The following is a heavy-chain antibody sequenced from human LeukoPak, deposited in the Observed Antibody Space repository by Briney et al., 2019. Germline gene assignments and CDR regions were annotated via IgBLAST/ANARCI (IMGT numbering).Heavy chain of an antibody. CDR2: IYYSGST. CDR3: ARAKTTVTTTPSFDY. V-gene: IGHV4-59*01. D-gene: IGHD4-17*01. Sequence: PSETLSLTCTVPGGSISSYYWSWIRQPPGKGLEWIGYIYYSGSTNYNPSLKSRVTISVDTSKNQFSLKLSSVTAADTAVYYCARAKTTVTTTPSFDYWGQGTLVTVSS. CDR1: GGSISSYY. J-gene: IGHJ4*02.